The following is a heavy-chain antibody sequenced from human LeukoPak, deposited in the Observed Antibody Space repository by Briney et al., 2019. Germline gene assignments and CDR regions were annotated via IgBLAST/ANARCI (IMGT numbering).Heavy chain of an antibody. Sequence: GGSLRLSCAASGFTLICCGMHWVRQAPGKGLEWVAFIRYDGSTKYYTDSVKGRFTISRDNSRDTLYLQMNSLRAEDTAVYYCARVMGYFDWLEDAFDIWGQGTMVTVSS. J-gene: IGHJ3*02. V-gene: IGHV3-30*02. CDR1: GFTLICCG. CDR3: ARVMGYFDWLEDAFDI. D-gene: IGHD3-9*01. CDR2: IRYDGSTK.